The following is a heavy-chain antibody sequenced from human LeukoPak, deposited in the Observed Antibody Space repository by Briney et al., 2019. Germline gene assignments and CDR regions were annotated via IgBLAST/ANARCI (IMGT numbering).Heavy chain of an antibody. V-gene: IGHV3-23*01. CDR2: ISGSGEST. CDR3: AKDLDRAYYYYGMDV. Sequence: GGSLRLSCAASGFTFKTYAMTWVRQAPGKGLEWVSGISGSGESTYYADSVKGRFTISRDNSKNTLYLQMNSLRAEDTAVYYCAKDLDRAYYYYGMDVWGQGTTVTVSS. D-gene: IGHD1-14*01. CDR1: GFTFKTYA. J-gene: IGHJ6*02.